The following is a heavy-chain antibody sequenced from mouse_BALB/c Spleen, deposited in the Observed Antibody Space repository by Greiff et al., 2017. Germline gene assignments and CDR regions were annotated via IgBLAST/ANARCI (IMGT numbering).Heavy chain of an antibody. CDR1: GFTFTDYY. Sequence: EVQRVESGGGLVQPGGSLRLSCATSGFTFTDYYMSWVRQPPGKALEWLGFIRNKANGYTTEYSASVKGRFTISRDNSQSILYLQMNTLRAEDSATYYCAREGELGTFAYWGQGTLVTVSA. CDR2: IRNKANGYTT. J-gene: IGHJ3*01. CDR3: AREGELGTFAY. D-gene: IGHD4-1*01. V-gene: IGHV7-3*02.